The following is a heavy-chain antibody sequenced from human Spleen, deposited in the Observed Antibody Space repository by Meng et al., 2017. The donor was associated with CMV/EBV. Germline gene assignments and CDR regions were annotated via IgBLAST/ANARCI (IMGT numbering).Heavy chain of an antibody. D-gene: IGHD5-12*01. J-gene: IGHJ4*02. V-gene: IGHV1-46*01. CDR2: INPSCGST. CDR1: GYTFTSYY. CDR3: ARDPTTTTPSYYFDY. Sequence: ASVKVSCKASGYTFTSYYMHWVRQAPGQGLEGMGIINPSCGSTSYAQKFQGRVTMTRDTSTSTVYMELSSLRSEDTAVYYCARDPTTTTPSYYFDYWGQGTLVTVSS.